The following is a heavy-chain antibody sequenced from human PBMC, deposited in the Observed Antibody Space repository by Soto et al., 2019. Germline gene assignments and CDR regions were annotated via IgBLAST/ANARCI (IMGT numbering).Heavy chain of an antibody. CDR2: ISYDGSNK. D-gene: IGHD3-22*01. Sequence: PGGSLRLSCAASGFTFSSYGMHWVRRAPGKGLEWVAVISYDGSNKYYADSVKGRFTISRDNSKNTLYLQMNSLRAEDTAVYYCAKDRDSSGYYEFDYWGQGTLVTVSS. V-gene: IGHV3-30*18. CDR1: GFTFSSYG. J-gene: IGHJ4*02. CDR3: AKDRDSSGYYEFDY.